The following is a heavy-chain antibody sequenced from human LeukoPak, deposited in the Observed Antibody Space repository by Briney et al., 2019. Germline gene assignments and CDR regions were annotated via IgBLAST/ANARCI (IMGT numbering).Heavy chain of an antibody. CDR2: ISSNSSHT. V-gene: IGHV3-21*03. D-gene: IGHD5-24*01. Sequence: PGGSLRLSCAASGFTFSSYRMNWVRQAPGKGQEWVSLISSNSSHTYNADSVKGRFTISSDNAKNSLYLVMNSLRVEDTAVYYCARTRDGYNFGPFDCWGQGTLLTVSS. CDR3: ARTRDGYNFGPFDC. CDR1: GFTFSSYR. J-gene: IGHJ4*02.